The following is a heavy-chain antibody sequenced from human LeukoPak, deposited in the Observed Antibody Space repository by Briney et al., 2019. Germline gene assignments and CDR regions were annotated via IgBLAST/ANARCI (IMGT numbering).Heavy chain of an antibody. Sequence: GSSVKVSCKASGGTFSSYAISWVRQAPGQGLGWMGGIIPIFGTANYAQKFQGRVTITADESTSTAYMELSSLRSEDTAVYYCARTSYDYVWGSYRLFDYWGQGTLVTVSS. D-gene: IGHD3-16*02. V-gene: IGHV1-69*01. CDR1: GGTFSSYA. CDR2: IIPIFGTA. J-gene: IGHJ4*02. CDR3: ARTSYDYVWGSYRLFDY.